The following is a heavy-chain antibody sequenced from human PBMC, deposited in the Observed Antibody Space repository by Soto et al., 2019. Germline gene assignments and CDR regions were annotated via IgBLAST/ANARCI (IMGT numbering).Heavy chain of an antibody. CDR2: IHYSGST. J-gene: IGHJ5*02. D-gene: IGHD3-3*01. CDR3: ARECRGLIFGGFDP. CDR1: GGSISNYY. V-gene: IGHV4-59*01. Sequence: SETLSLTCTVSGGSISNYYWSWIRQPPGKGPEWIGYIHYSGSTKYNPSLKSRVTISVDTSKNHLSLRLNSVTAADTAVYYCARECRGLIFGGFDPWGQGILVTVSS.